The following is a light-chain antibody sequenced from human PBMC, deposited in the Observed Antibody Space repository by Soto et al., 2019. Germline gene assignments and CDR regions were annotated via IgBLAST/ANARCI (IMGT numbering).Light chain of an antibody. V-gene: IGKV1-5*03. CDR1: QSISSW. J-gene: IGKJ1*01. Sequence: DIQISQSPSTLAASVGDGVTITCRASQSISSWLAWYQQKPGKAPKLLIYKASSLESGVPSRFSGSGSGTEFTLTISSLQPDDFATYYRQQYNSYSWTFGQGTKVDI. CDR3: QQYNSYSWT. CDR2: KAS.